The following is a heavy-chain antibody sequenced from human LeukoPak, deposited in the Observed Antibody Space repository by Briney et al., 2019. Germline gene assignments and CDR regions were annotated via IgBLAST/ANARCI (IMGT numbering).Heavy chain of an antibody. Sequence: GGSLRLSCAASGFTVSSYWMHWVRQAPGKGLVWVSRINEDGSTINYADSVKGRFTISRDNSKNTLYLQMNSLRAEDTAVYYCARRLQLGYYYYYGMDVWGQGTTVTVSS. D-gene: IGHD5-24*01. CDR3: ARRLQLGYYYYYGMDV. CDR2: INEDGSTI. CDR1: GFTVSSYW. V-gene: IGHV3-74*01. J-gene: IGHJ6*02.